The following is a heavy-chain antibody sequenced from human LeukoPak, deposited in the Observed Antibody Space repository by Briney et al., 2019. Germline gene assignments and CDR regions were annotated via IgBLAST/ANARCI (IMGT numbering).Heavy chain of an antibody. CDR1: GFSLSTSGLG. CDR2: IYYNDDK. Sequence: ESGPTLVKPTQTLTLTCTFSGFSLSTSGLGVTWIRQPPGKALEWLALIYYNDDKRYSPSLESRLTITKDTSKNQVVLTLTNVDPADTATYYCAHRPPKNRLAAVGFDYWGQGILVTVSS. D-gene: IGHD6-13*01. CDR3: AHRPPKNRLAAVGFDY. V-gene: IGHV2-5*01. J-gene: IGHJ4*02.